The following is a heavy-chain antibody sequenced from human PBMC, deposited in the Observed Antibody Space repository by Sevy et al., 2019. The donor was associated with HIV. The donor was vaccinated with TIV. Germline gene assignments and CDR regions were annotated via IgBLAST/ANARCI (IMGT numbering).Heavy chain of an antibody. CDR1: GFTFSSYW. CDR3: ARDDDLYGSGSFDY. CDR2: IKQDGSEK. J-gene: IGHJ4*02. Sequence: GGSLRLSCAASGFTFSSYWMSWVRQAPGKGLEWVANIKQDGSEKYYVDSVKGRFTISRDNAKYSLYLQMNSLRAEDTAVYYCARDDDLYGSGSFDYWGQGTLVTVSS. V-gene: IGHV3-7*01. D-gene: IGHD3-10*01.